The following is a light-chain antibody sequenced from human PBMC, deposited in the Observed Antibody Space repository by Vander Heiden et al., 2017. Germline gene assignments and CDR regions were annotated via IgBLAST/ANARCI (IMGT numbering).Light chain of an antibody. J-gene: IGKJ1*01. CDR1: QSVSSNC. CDR3: QQYGSSPWT. V-gene: IGKV3-20*01. Sequence: EIVLTQSPGSLSLSPRERATLSCRASQSVSSNCLAWYQQRPGQAPRLLIYGASTRATGIPDRFSGSGSGTDFTLSISRVEPEDSAVYSCQQYGSSPWTFGQGTKVEIK. CDR2: GAS.